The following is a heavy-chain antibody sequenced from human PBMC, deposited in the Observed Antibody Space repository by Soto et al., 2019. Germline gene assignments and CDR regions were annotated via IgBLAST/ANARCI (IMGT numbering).Heavy chain of an antibody. D-gene: IGHD2-8*01. V-gene: IGHV4-39*01. CDR1: GGSISSSSYY. CDR3: ARSTPGGLMVYAISWFDP. Sequence: SETLSLTCTVSGGSISSSSYYWGWIRQPPGKGLEWIGCFYYSGSTYYNPSLKSRVTISVDTSKNQFSLKLSSVTAADTAVYYCARSTPGGLMVYAISWFDPGGQGTLVTVSS. CDR2: FYYSGST. J-gene: IGHJ5*02.